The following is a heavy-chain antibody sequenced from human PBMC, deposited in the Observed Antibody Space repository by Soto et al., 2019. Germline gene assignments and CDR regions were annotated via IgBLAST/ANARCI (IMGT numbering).Heavy chain of an antibody. CDR1: GGSISSYY. Sequence: SETLSLTCTVSGGSISSYYWSWIRQPPGKGLEWIGYIYYSGSTNYNPSLKGRVTISVDTSKNQFSLKLSSVTAAGTAVYYCDRGQRGRVRFLEWLFLDYWGQGTLVTVSS. J-gene: IGHJ4*02. D-gene: IGHD3-3*01. CDR2: IYYSGST. CDR3: DRGQRGRVRFLEWLFLDY. V-gene: IGHV4-59*01.